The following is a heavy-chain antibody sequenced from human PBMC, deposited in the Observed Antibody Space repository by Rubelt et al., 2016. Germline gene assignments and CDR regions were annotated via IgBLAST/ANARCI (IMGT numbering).Heavy chain of an antibody. J-gene: IGHJ6*02. Sequence: QVQLVQSGAEVKKPGASVKVSCKASGYTFTSYAMHWVRQAPGQRLEWMGWISAYNGNRNDAQRLQGIVTMTTDTSTSTAYMELRSLRSDDTAVYYCAKENDYGMDVWGQGTTVTVSS. V-gene: IGHV1-3*01. CDR2: ISAYNGNR. CDR3: AKENDYGMDV. CDR1: GYTFTSYA.